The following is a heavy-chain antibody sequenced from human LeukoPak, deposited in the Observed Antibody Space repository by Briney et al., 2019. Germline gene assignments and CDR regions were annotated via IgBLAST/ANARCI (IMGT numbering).Heavy chain of an antibody. V-gene: IGHV3-21*01. D-gene: IGHD3-10*02. CDR3: AREVFGDWTFDY. Sequence: GGSLRLSCAASGFTFSSYAMNWVRQAPGKGLEWVASISTSSYDMYYADSLKGRFFISRDNAKNSLFLQMNSLRAEDTGVYYCAREVFGDWTFDYWGQGALVTVSS. J-gene: IGHJ4*02. CDR1: GFTFSSYA. CDR2: ISTSSYDM.